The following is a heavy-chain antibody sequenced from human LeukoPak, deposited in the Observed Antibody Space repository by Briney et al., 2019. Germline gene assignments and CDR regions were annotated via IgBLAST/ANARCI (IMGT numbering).Heavy chain of an antibody. CDR3: ARAPIVVVPTWRPTYFDY. D-gene: IGHD2-2*01. CDR1: GFTFSNYW. CDR2: IKQDGGAK. Sequence: GGSLRLSCTTSGFTFSNYWMSWVRQAPGKGLEWVANIKQDGGAKYYVDSVKGRFTISRDNAKNSLYLQMNSLRAEDTAIYYCARAPIVVVPTWRPTYFDYWGQGTLVTVSS. V-gene: IGHV3-7*01. J-gene: IGHJ4*02.